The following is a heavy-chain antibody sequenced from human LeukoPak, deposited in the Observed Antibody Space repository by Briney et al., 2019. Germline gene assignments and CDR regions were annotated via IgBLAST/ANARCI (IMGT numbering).Heavy chain of an antibody. Sequence: GASLKISCKGSGSSFTSYWIGWVRQMPGKGLEWMGIIYPGDSDTRYSPSFQGQVTISADKSISTAYLRWSSLKASDTAMYYCARGNTSNYYDSSGYSIDYWGQGTLVTVSS. J-gene: IGHJ4*02. V-gene: IGHV5-51*01. CDR1: GSSFTSYW. D-gene: IGHD3-22*01. CDR2: IYPGDSDT. CDR3: ARGNTSNYYDSSGYSIDY.